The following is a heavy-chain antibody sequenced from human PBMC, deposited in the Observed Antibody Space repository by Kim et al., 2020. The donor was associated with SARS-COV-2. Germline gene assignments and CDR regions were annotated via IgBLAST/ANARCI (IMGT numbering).Heavy chain of an antibody. Sequence: SETLSLTCAVYGGSFSGYYWSWIRQPPGKGLEWIGEINHSGSTNYNPSLKSRVTISVDTSKNQFSLKLSSVTAADTAVYYCARDIYYYGMDVWGQGTTVT. CDR1: GGSFSGYY. CDR3: ARDIYYYGMDV. D-gene: IGHD2-15*01. V-gene: IGHV4-34*01. J-gene: IGHJ6*02. CDR2: INHSGST.